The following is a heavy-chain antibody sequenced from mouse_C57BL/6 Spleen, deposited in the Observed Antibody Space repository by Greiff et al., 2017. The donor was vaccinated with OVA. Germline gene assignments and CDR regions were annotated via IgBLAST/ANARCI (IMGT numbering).Heavy chain of an antibody. V-gene: IGHV1-61*01. CDR3: ARSRAYPYAKDY. J-gene: IGHJ4*01. D-gene: IGHD2-10*01. CDR1: GYTFTSYW. Sequence: VQLQQPGAELVRPGSSVKLSCKASGYTFTSYWMDWVKQRPGQGLEWIGTIYPSDSETHYNQKFKDKATLTVDKSSSTAYMQLSSLTSEDSAVYYRARSRAYPYAKDYWGQGTSVTVSS. CDR2: IYPSDSET.